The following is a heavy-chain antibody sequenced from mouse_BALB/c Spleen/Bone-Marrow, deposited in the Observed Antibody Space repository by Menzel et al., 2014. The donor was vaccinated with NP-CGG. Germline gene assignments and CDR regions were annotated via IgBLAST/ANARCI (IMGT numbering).Heavy chain of an antibody. CDR1: GFTFTDYY. CDR2: IRNKANGYTT. CDR3: ARDENVGIYWYFDV. J-gene: IGHJ1*01. Sequence: EVQLVESGGGSVQPGGSLRLSCATSGFTFTDYYMSWVRQPPGKALEWLGFIRNKANGYTTEYSVSVKGRFTISRDNSQRILYLQMNTLRAEDSATYYCARDENVGIYWYFDVWGAGTTVIVSS. V-gene: IGHV7-3*02.